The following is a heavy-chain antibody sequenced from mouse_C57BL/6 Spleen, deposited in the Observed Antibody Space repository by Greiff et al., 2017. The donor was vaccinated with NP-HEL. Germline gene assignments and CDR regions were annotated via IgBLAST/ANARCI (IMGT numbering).Heavy chain of an antibody. CDR2: ISDGGSYT. CDR1: GFTFSSYA. CDR3: ARDQGRDAMDY. Sequence: EVMLVESGGGLVKPGGSLKLSCAASGFTFSSYAMSWVRQTPEKRLEWVATISDGGSYTYYPDNVKGRFTISRDNAKNNLYLQMSHLKSEDTAMYYCARDQGRDAMDYWGQGTSVTVSS. V-gene: IGHV5-4*01. D-gene: IGHD3-2*02. J-gene: IGHJ4*01.